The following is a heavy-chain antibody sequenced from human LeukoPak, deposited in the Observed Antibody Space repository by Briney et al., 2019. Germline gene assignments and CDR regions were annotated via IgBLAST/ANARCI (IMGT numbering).Heavy chain of an antibody. CDR1: GYIFTGYY. J-gene: IGHJ5*02. V-gene: IGHV1-2*02. Sequence: ASVKVSCKASGYIFTGYYMHWVRQAPGQGLEWMGWINPNSGGTNYAQKFQGRVTMTRDTSISTAYMELSSLRSEDTAVYYCARGQRIAAAGTSYWFDPWGQGTLVTVSS. CDR3: ARGQRIAAAGTSYWFDP. D-gene: IGHD6-13*01. CDR2: INPNSGGT.